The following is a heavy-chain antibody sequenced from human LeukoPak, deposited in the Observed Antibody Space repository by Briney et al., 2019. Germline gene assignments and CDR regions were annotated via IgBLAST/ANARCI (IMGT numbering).Heavy chain of an antibody. Sequence: GGSLRLSCAVSGLSFITYSMNWVRQTPGRGLEWVSTISSSSSHIYYADSVKGRFTISRDNAQNALYLQMNSLRAEDSAVYYCATPTSTGSYWGQGTLVTVSS. CDR3: ATPTSTGSY. CDR2: ISSSSSHI. J-gene: IGHJ4*02. V-gene: IGHV3-21*01. CDR1: GLSFITYS. D-gene: IGHD1-14*01.